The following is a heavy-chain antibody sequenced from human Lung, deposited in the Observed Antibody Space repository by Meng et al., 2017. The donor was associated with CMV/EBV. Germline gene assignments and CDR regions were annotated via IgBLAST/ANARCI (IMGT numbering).Heavy chain of an antibody. V-gene: IGHV1-18*01. J-gene: IGHJ6*02. CDR2: INTYKGNT. D-gene: IGHD3-3*01. CDR3: ARSITIYRIDV. CDR1: DYSSTSYG. Sequence: ASVKVSCKASDYSSTSYGISWVRQAPGQGLEWMGWINTYKGNTNYAQKFQGRVTMTAETSTSTVYMEVRGLRFDDTAIYYCARSITIYRIDVWGLGTAVTVSS.